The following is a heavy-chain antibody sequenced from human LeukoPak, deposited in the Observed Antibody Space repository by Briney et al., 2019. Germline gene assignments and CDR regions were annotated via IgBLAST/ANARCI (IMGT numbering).Heavy chain of an antibody. CDR1: GFTFTRSA. CDR2: IVVGSGNT. Sequence: ASVKVSCKASGFTFTRSAMQWVRQARGQRLEWIGWIVVGSGNTNFAQKFQERVTITRDMSTSTAYMELSSLRSEDTAVYYCARTENDCSGGSCYVYSWFDPWGQGTLVTVSS. D-gene: IGHD2-15*01. CDR3: ARTENDCSGGSCYVYSWFDP. J-gene: IGHJ5*02. V-gene: IGHV1-58*02.